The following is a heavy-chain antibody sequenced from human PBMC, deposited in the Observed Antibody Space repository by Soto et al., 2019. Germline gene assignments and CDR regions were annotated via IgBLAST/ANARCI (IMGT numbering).Heavy chain of an antibody. Sequence: EVQLVESGGGLVQPGGSLRLSCAASGFTVSSKYMTWVRQAPGKGLEWVSLIQSGGTTYYADSVKGRFTISRDTSENTLHLQMDSLRVEDTAVYYCARDDVLCDGGRCYGIPLDVWGKGTPVTFSS. CDR2: IQSGGTT. CDR3: ARDDVLCDGGRCYGIPLDV. D-gene: IGHD2-15*01. J-gene: IGHJ6*04. CDR1: GFTVSSKY. V-gene: IGHV3-66*01.